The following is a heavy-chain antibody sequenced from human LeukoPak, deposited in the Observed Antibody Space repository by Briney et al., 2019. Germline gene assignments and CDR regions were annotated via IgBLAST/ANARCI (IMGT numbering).Heavy chain of an antibody. CDR1: GGSFSGYY. CDR2: INHSGST. D-gene: IGHD1-14*01. CDR3: ARGVYNWLDP. J-gene: IGHJ5*02. V-gene: IGHV4-34*01. Sequence: SETLSLTCAVYGGSFSGYYWSWIRQPPGKGLEWIGEINHSGSTNYNPSLKSRVTISVDTSKNQFSLKLSSVTAADTAVYYCARGVYNWLDPWGQGTLVTVSS.